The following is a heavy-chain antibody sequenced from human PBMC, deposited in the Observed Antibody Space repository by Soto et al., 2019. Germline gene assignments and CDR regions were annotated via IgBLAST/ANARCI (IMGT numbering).Heavy chain of an antibody. CDR3: ARSAITMVRGVNTYYYYGMDV. D-gene: IGHD3-10*01. V-gene: IGHV1-69*06. Sequence: ASVKVSCKASGGTFSSYAISWVRQAPGQGLEWMGGIIPIFGTANYAQKFQGRVTITADKSTSTAYMELSSLRSEDTAVYYCARSAITMVRGVNTYYYYGMDVWGQGTTVTVSS. CDR2: IIPIFGTA. CDR1: GGTFSSYA. J-gene: IGHJ6*02.